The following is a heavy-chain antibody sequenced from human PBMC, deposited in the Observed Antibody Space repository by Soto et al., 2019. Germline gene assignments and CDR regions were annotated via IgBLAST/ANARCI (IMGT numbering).Heavy chain of an antibody. CDR1: GTSISSGGYF. J-gene: IGHJ4*02. Sequence: QVQLQESGPGLVKPSQTLSLACSVSGTSISSGGYFWSWIRQLPGKGLEGIGYIHYSGSTYYNPSLKTGVVMSMDTSKNDFYLKLKSVTAADTAVYYCAGGFVETAMAFDYLGQGALVTVSS. V-gene: IGHV4-31*03. D-gene: IGHD2-8*01. CDR2: IHYSGST. CDR3: AGGFVETAMAFDY.